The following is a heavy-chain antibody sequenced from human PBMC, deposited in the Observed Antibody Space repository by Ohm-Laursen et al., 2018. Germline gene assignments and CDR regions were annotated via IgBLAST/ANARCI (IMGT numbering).Heavy chain of an antibody. CDR1: GFTFTSSA. D-gene: IGHD3-10*01. Sequence: GASVKVSCKASGFTFTSSAVQWVRQARGQRLEWIGWIVVGSGNTNYAQKFQERVTITRDMFTSTAYMELSSLRSEDTAVYYCAVTSGSGSYYRDYWGQGTLVTVSS. CDR2: IVVGSGNT. CDR3: AVTSGSGSYYRDY. V-gene: IGHV1-58*01. J-gene: IGHJ4*02.